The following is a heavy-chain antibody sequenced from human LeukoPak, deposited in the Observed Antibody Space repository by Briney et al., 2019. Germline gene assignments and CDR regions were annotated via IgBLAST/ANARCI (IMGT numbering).Heavy chain of an antibody. Sequence: SETLYLTCTVSGASIRSGDYYWSWIRQPPGKGLEWIGYIYDSGSTYYNPSLKSRITISVDTSENRFSLKLSSVTATDTAVYYCARDCSGGSCYGAFDIWGQGTMVTVSS. CDR2: IYDSGST. CDR3: ARDCSGGSCYGAFDI. V-gene: IGHV4-30-4*01. CDR1: GASIRSGDYY. D-gene: IGHD2-15*01. J-gene: IGHJ3*02.